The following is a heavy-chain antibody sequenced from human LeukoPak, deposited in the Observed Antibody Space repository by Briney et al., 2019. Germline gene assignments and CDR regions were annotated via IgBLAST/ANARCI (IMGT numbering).Heavy chain of an antibody. CDR2: IYSGGST. CDR3: AKSLFTSATGTGRAFHI. J-gene: IGHJ3*02. D-gene: IGHD1-1*01. Sequence: PGGSLRLSCAASGFTVSSNYMSWVRQAPGKGLEWVSVIYSGGSTYYADSVKGRFTISRDNSKSTLYLQMNGLRAEDTAIFYCAKSLFTSATGTGRAFHIWGQGTRVTVSS. CDR1: GFTVSSNY. V-gene: IGHV3-66*01.